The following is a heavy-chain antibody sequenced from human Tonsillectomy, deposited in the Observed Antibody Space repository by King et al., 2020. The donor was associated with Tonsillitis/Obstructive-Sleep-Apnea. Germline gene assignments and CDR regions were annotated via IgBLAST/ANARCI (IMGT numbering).Heavy chain of an antibody. D-gene: IGHD3-3*01. Sequence: VQLVESGGGLVQPGRSLRLSCAASGFTFDDYAMHWVRQAPGKGLEWVSGISWNIGSIGYADSMKGRFTISRDNATNSLYLQMNSLRDEDTALYYCAKDMEYDFWSGYSFDYWGQGTLVTVSS. CDR3: AKDMEYDFWSGYSFDY. V-gene: IGHV3-9*01. J-gene: IGHJ4*02. CDR2: ISWNIGSI. CDR1: GFTFDDYA.